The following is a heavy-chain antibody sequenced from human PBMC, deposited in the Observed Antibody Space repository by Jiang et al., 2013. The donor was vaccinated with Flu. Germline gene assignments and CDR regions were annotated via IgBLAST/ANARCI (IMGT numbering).Heavy chain of an antibody. V-gene: IGHV3-30-3*01. CDR1: GFTFSSYA. J-gene: IGHJ4*02. CDR3: ARPSGIAVAGPVHFDY. D-gene: IGHD6-19*01. CDR2: ISYDGSNK. Sequence: GRSLRLSCAASGFTFSSYAMHWVRQAPGKGLGWVAVISYDGSNKYYADSVKGRFTISRDNSKNTLYLQMNSLRAEDTAVYYCARPSGIAVAGPVHFDYWGQGTLVTVSS.